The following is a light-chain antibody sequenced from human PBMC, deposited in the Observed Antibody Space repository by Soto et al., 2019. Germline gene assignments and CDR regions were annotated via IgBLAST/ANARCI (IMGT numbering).Light chain of an antibody. Sequence: QSALTQPASVSGSPGQSITLSCTEASSDVGDYNYVSRYQQHPGKAPKLMIYDVSYRPSGVSIRFSASKSGSTASLTISGLQAEDEAEYYCSSCTTTSAVLFVGGTKLTVL. CDR3: SSCTTTSAVL. J-gene: IGLJ2*01. CDR1: SSDVGDYNY. V-gene: IGLV2-14*03. CDR2: DVS.